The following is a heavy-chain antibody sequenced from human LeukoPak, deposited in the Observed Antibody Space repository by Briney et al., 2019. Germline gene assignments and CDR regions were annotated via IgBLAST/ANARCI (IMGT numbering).Heavy chain of an antibody. CDR2: MNPTSDNT. CDR1: GYTFPGYD. CDR3: ARRLGRSFDY. D-gene: IGHD2-21*01. J-gene: IGHJ4*02. V-gene: IGHV1-8*01. Sequence: GASVKVSCKASGYTFPGYDINWVRQATGQGLEWMGWMNPTSDNTGYAQNFQGRVTMTRNTSITTAYMELSSLRSEDTAMYYCARRLGRSFDYWGQGTLVTVSS.